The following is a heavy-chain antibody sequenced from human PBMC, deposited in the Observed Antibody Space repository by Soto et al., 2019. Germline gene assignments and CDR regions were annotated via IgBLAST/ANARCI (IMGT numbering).Heavy chain of an antibody. V-gene: IGHV4-34*01. CDR1: GGSFSGYY. J-gene: IGHJ6*01. CDR3: ARFSGSYYYAMDV. CDR2: INHSGVT. D-gene: IGHD6-19*01. Sequence: QVQLQQWGAGLLKPSGTLSLTCAVYGGSFSGYYWSWIRQPPGKGLEWIGEINHSGVTNYKPSLKRRVTLSVDTSKNQFSLQLTSVTAADTALYYCARFSGSYYYAMDVW.